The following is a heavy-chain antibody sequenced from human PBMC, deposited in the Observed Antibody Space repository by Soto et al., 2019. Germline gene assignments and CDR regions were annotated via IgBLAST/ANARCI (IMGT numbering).Heavy chain of an antibody. CDR1: GFSFDNAW. V-gene: IGHV3-15*01. CDR3: TTDLPWSYGALGY. D-gene: IGHD1-26*01. CDR2: MKSKTDGGTT. J-gene: IGHJ4*02. Sequence: EVQLVESGGDLVEPGGSLTLSCTTSGFSFDNAWMTWIRQPPGKGRGWVGRMKSKTDGGTTDYASPVEGRFTISRDDSKNILFLHMNSLNIEDTGMYYCTTDLPWSYGALGYWGQGTLVIVSS.